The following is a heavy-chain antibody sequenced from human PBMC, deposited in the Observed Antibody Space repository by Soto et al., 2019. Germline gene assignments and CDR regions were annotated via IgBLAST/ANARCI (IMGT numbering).Heavy chain of an antibody. Sequence: GGSLRLSCAASGFTFSSYGMHWVRQAPGKGLEWVAVIWYDGSNKYYADSVKGRFTISRDNSKNTLYLQMNSLRAEDTAVYYCARDAGGAAPLPWGKGTMVTFPS. D-gene: IGHD3-16*01. V-gene: IGHV3-33*01. CDR1: GFTFSSYG. J-gene: IGHJ3*01. CDR3: ARDAGGAAPLP. CDR2: IWYDGSNK.